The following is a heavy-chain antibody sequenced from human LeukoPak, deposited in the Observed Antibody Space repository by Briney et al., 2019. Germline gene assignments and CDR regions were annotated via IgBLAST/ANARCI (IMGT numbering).Heavy chain of an antibody. CDR2: IDPDGSVA. CDR1: GFSLSNHW. J-gene: IGHJ3*01. Sequence: TGGSLRLSCEASGFSLSNHWMHWVRQAPGNGLVWVAHIDPDGSVANYGDSVKGRFTISRDNAKNTLYLQMDSLRAEDTAVYYCARELGRGGSAFDVWGQGTMVTVSS. V-gene: IGHV3-74*01. CDR3: ARELGRGGSAFDV. D-gene: IGHD3-16*01.